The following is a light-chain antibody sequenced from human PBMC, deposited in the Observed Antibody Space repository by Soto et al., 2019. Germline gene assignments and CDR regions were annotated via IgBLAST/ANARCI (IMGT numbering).Light chain of an antibody. J-gene: IGKJ3*01. Sequence: DIQMTQSPSSLSASVGDRVTITCRASQSISSYLNWYQQKPGKAPKLLIYAASSLQSGVPSRFSGSGSGTDFTLTISSLQPEDFATYYCQQCYRTRLSFGPGTKVDIK. CDR1: QSISSY. CDR2: AAS. CDR3: QQCYRTRLS. V-gene: IGKV1-39*01.